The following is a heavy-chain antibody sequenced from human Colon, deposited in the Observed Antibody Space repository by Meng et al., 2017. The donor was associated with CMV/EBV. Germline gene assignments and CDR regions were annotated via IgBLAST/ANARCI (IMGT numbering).Heavy chain of an antibody. V-gene: IGHV1-2*02. CDR2: MNPNSGET. Sequence: ASVKVSCKASGYIFNVYYIHWVRQARGKGLEWMGWMNPNSGETNYEQKFQDRVTLTRGTPTGTAFMELTSLRSDDTAVYYCARLLSGGWERGLGDYWGQGTLVTVSS. CDR1: GYIFNVYY. CDR3: ARLLSGGWERGLGDY. D-gene: IGHD2-15*01. J-gene: IGHJ4*02.